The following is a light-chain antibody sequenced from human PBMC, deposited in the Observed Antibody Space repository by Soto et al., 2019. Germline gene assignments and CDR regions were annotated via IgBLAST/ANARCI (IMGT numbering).Light chain of an antibody. CDR3: MQRMKFPLT. CDR1: QSVSSY. J-gene: IGKJ4*01. V-gene: IGKV3-11*01. CDR2: MLS. Sequence: EIVLTQSPATLSLSPGERATLSSRASQSVSSYLAWYLQRPGQSPQLLIYMLSHRASGVPDRFSGSGSDTDFTLKISRVEPEDVGVYYCMQRMKFPLTFGGGTKVEIK.